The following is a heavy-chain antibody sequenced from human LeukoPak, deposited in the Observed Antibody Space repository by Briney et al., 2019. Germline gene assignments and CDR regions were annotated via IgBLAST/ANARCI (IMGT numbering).Heavy chain of an antibody. CDR3: ARGYMGATDY. CDR1: GDSVSSNSAA. J-gene: IGHJ4*02. D-gene: IGHD1-26*01. V-gene: IGHV6-1*01. Sequence: SQTLSLTCAISGDSVSSNSAAWNWIRQSPSRGLEWLGRTYYRSKWNKNYAASVKSRITINPDTSKNQLSLQLNSVTPEDTAVYYCARGYMGATDYWGQGTLVIVSS. CDR2: TYYRSKWNK.